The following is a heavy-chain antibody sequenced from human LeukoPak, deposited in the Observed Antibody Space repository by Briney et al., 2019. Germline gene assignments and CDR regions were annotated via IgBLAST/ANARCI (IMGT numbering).Heavy chain of an antibody. J-gene: IGHJ6*04. D-gene: IGHD6-13*01. V-gene: IGHV4-59*01. CDR2: IYYSGST. CDR3: ARGAYISRWVEVV. CDR1: GGSISSYY. Sequence: PSETLSLTCTVSGGSISSYYWSWIRQPPGKGLEWIGYIYYSGSTNYNPSLKSRVTISVDTSKNQFSLKLSSVTAADTAVYYCARGAYISRWVEVVWGKGTTVTVSS.